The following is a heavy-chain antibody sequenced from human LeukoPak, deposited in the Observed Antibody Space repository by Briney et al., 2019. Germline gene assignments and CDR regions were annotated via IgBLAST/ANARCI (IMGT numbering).Heavy chain of an antibody. CDR3: AKDKDLLFDY. D-gene: IGHD2-21*01. J-gene: IGHJ4*02. V-gene: IGHV3-48*03. CDR1: GFTFSSYE. Sequence: PGGSLRLSCAASGFTFSSYEMNWVRQAPGKGLEWVSYISSSGSTIYYADSVKGRFAISRDNSKNTLYLQMNSLRAEDTAVYYCAKDKDLLFDYWGQGTLVTVSS. CDR2: ISSSGSTI.